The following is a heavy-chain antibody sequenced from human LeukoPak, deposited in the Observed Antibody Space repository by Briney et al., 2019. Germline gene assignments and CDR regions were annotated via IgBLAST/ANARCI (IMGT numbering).Heavy chain of an antibody. CDR1: GYTFTSYG. CDR2: ISAYNGNT. CDR3: ARDRSSSGWSDYFDY. Sequence: ASVKVSCKASGYTFTSYGISWVRQAPGQGLEWMGWISAYNGNTNYAQNLQGRVTMTTDTSTSTAYMELRSLRSDDTAVYYCARDRSSSGWSDYFDYWGQGTLVTVSS. J-gene: IGHJ4*02. D-gene: IGHD6-19*01. V-gene: IGHV1-18*01.